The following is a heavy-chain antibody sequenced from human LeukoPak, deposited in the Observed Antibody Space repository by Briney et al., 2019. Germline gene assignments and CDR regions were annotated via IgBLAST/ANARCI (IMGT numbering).Heavy chain of an antibody. CDR3: AKEGGVVLREATINY. V-gene: IGHV3-23*01. J-gene: IGHJ4*02. CDR2: ISPSGGST. D-gene: IGHD5-12*01. CDR1: GFTFSTYA. Sequence: PGGSLRLSCAASGFTFSTYAMSWVRQAPGKGLEWVSAISPSGGSTYYADSVKGRFTNSRDNSKNTLYLQMNSLRAEDTAVYYCAKEGGVVLREATINYWGQGTLVTVSS.